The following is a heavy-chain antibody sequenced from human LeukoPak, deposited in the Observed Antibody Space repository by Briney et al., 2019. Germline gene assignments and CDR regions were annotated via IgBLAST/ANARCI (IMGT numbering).Heavy chain of an antibody. D-gene: IGHD3-3*01. CDR3: AREWRLGFDP. CDR2: IYYSGST. Sequence: SETLSLTCTVSGGSISGYYWSWIRQPPGKGLEWIGYIYYSGSTNYNPSLKSRVTISVDTSKNQFSLKLSSVTAADTAVYYCAREWRLGFDPWGQGTLVTVSS. CDR1: GGSISGYY. J-gene: IGHJ5*02. V-gene: IGHV4-59*01.